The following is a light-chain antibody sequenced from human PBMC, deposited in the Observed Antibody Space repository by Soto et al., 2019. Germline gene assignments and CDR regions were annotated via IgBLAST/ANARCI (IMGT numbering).Light chain of an antibody. CDR2: MIS. CDR3: LQATQPYT. J-gene: IGKJ2*01. CDR1: QRLVHSDGNTY. V-gene: IGKV2-24*01. Sequence: DFVMTQTPLSSPVPLGQPASISCRSSQRLVHSDGNTYLSWLHQRPGQPPILLIYMISNRFTGVPDRFSGSGAGTDFTMKISTAEAEDVGVYYCLQATQPYTFGQGTKLEIK.